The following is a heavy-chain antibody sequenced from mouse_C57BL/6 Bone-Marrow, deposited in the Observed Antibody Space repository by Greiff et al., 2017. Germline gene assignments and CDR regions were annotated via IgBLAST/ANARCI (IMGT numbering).Heavy chain of an antibody. CDR1: EYEFPSHD. V-gene: IGHV5-2*01. CDR2: INSDGGST. J-gene: IGHJ3*01. Sequence: EVQLVESGGGLVQPGESLKLSCESNEYEFPSHDMSWVRKTPEKRLELVAAINSDGGSTYYPDTMERRFIISRDNTQKTLYLQLSSLRSEDTALYYCARQDGNYAGFAYWGQGTLVTVSA. D-gene: IGHD2-1*01. CDR3: ARQDGNYAGFAY.